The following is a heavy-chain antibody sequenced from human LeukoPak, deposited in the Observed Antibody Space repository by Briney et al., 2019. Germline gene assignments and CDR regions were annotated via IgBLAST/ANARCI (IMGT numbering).Heavy chain of an antibody. CDR1: GYTFTDYY. J-gene: IGHJ4*02. V-gene: IGHV1-2*02. CDR3: ARVYGGNDFDY. D-gene: IGHD4-23*01. Sequence: ASVKVSRKASGYTFTDYYMHWVRQAPGQGLEWMGWINPNSGGTNYAQNFQGRVTMTRDTSISTAYMELSRLRSDDTAVYYCARVYGGNDFDYWGQGTLVTVSS. CDR2: INPNSGGT.